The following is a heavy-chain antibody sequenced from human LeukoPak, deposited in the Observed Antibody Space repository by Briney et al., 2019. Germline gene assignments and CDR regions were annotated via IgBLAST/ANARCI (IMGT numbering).Heavy chain of an antibody. CDR1: GFTFSCYG. CDR3: ARGYYYDSSGYSDFDY. V-gene: IGHV3-33*08. J-gene: IGHJ4*02. Sequence: GGSLRLSCAASGFTFSCYGMHWVRQAPGKGREWVAVIWYDGSNKYYADSVKGRFTISRDNSKNTLYLQMNSPRAEDTAVYYCARGYYYDSSGYSDFDYWGQGTLVTVSS. CDR2: IWYDGSNK. D-gene: IGHD3-22*01.